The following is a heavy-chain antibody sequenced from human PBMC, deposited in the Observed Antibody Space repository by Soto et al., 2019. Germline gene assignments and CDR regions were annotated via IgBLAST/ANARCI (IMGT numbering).Heavy chain of an antibody. Sequence: QVQLQESGPGLVKPSETLSLTCTVSGGSISSYYWSWIRQPPGKGLEWIGNIYYSGSTNYNPSLTLRVPISLDTPTNPLSLQLRSVTSADTAVSYCSILLVWSFASWGQATLVTVSS. CDR2: IYYSGST. V-gene: IGHV4-59*01. J-gene: IGHJ4*02. CDR3: SILLVWSFAS. D-gene: IGHD2-21*01. CDR1: GGSISSYY.